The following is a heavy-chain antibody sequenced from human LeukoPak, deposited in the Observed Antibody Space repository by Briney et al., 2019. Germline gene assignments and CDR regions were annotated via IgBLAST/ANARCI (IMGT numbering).Heavy chain of an antibody. D-gene: IGHD6-19*01. Sequence: QPGGSLRLSCAASGFTFSSYAMSWVRQAPGKGLEWVSAISGSGGSTYYADSVKGRFTISRDNAKNSLYLQMNSLRAEDTAVYYCAGYSSGWFGAFHIWGQGTMVTVSS. CDR1: GFTFSSYA. V-gene: IGHV3-23*01. CDR2: ISGSGGST. CDR3: AGYSSGWFGAFHI. J-gene: IGHJ3*02.